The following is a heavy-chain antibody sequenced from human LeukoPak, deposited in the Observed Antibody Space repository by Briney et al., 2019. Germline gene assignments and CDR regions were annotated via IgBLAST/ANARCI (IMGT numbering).Heavy chain of an antibody. Sequence: GGSLTLSCAASGFTFSSYAMSWVREAPGKGLEWVSAISGSAGSTYYADSVKGRFTISSDNSKNTLYLQMNSLRAEDTAVYYCAKGRIAAARTSDYWGQGTLVTVSS. CDR3: AKGRIAAARTSDY. D-gene: IGHD6-13*01. CDR1: GFTFSSYA. J-gene: IGHJ4*02. V-gene: IGHV3-23*01. CDR2: ISGSAGST.